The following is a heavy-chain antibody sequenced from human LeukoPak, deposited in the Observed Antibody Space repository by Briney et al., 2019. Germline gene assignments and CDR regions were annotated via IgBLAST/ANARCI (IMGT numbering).Heavy chain of an antibody. V-gene: IGHV5-51*01. J-gene: IGHJ4*02. Sequence: GESLQISCKCSGYSFTSYWIGWVRPLPGKGLEGMGIIYPGDSDIRYSPSFQGQVTIAAYKSISTAYLQWSSLKASDTAMYYCARAPGWVQGVIFDYWGQGTLVTVSS. CDR1: GYSFTSYW. CDR2: IYPGDSDI. CDR3: ARAPGWVQGVIFDY. D-gene: IGHD3-10*01.